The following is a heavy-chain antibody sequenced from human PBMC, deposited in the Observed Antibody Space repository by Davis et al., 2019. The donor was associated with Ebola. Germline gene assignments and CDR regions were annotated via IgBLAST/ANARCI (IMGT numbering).Heavy chain of an antibody. D-gene: IGHD5-24*01. V-gene: IGHV4-31*03. J-gene: IGHJ4*02. CDR3: VGDRKDSYKPKFDY. CDR2: IYSSGST. Sequence: LRLSCTVSNDSVGGDKYWGWIRQYPRTGLEWIGHIYSSGSTYYSPSLKGRITISLDTSKNQFSLELTSMSAADTAMYYCVGDRKDSYKPKFDYWGQGSLVTVSS. CDR1: NDSVGGDKY.